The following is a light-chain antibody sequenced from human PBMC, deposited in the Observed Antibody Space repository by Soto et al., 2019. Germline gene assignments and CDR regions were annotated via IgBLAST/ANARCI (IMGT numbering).Light chain of an antibody. CDR3: QQYYSFPWT. Sequence: EIVLTQSPATLSLSPGERATLSCRASQSVTSHLAWYQQKPGQAPRLLIFGASTRATGIPARFSGSGSGTDFTLTISSLQSEDFAVYYCQQYYSFPWTFGQGTKVEIK. CDR2: GAS. J-gene: IGKJ1*01. V-gene: IGKV3-15*01. CDR1: QSVTSH.